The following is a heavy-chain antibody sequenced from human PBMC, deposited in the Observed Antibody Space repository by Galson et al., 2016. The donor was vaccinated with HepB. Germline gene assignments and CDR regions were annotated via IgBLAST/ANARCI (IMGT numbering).Heavy chain of an antibody. D-gene: IGHD4-17*01. CDR2: ISNDGRNK. CDR3: VKGNYGDYKGFDV. CDR1: GFTFTNYG. Sequence: SLRLSCAASGFTFTNYGMHWIRQAPGKGLEWVAVISNDGRNKYYEDSVKGRLAISRENSRNTVYLQMDSLRVEDTAVYFCVKGNYGDYKGFDVWGQGTRVTVSS. J-gene: IGHJ4*02. V-gene: IGHV3-30*18.